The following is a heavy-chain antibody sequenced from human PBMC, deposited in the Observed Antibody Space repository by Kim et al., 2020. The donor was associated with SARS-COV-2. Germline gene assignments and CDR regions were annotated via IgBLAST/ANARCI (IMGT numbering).Heavy chain of an antibody. CDR1: GFTFSSYE. J-gene: IGHJ5*02. V-gene: IGHV3-48*03. CDR2: ISSSGSTI. Sequence: GGSLRLSCAASGFTFSSYEMNWVRQAPGKGLEWVSYISSSGSTIYYADSVKGRFTISRDNAKNSLYLQMNSLRAEDTAVYYCARDLRLRDYDSSGTWGQGTLVTVSS. CDR3: ARDLRLRDYDSSGT. D-gene: IGHD3-22*01.